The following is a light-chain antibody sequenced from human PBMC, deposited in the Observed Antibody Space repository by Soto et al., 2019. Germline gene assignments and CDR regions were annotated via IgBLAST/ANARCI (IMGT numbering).Light chain of an antibody. J-gene: IGKJ1*01. CDR1: QTISSW. CDR3: QHYNSYSEG. CDR2: KAS. Sequence: DIQMTQSPSTLSGSVGDRVTITCRASQTISSWLAWYQQKPGKAPKLLIYKASTLKSGVPSRFSGSRSGTKFTLTISSLQPDDFATYYCQHYNSYSEGFGQGPKVELK. V-gene: IGKV1-5*03.